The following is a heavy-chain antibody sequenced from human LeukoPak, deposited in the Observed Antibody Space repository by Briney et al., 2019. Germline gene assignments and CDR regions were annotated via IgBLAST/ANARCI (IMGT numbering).Heavy chain of an antibody. V-gene: IGHV3-23*01. D-gene: IGHD3-22*01. Sequence: PGGSLRLSCAASGFTFSSNAMSWVRQAPGKGLEWVSAISGSGGSTYYADSVKGRFTISRDNSKNTLYLQMNSRRAEDTAVYYCAKDGKVVITLFDYWGQGTLVTVSS. CDR2: ISGSGGST. CDR1: GFTFSSNA. J-gene: IGHJ4*02. CDR3: AKDGKVVITLFDY.